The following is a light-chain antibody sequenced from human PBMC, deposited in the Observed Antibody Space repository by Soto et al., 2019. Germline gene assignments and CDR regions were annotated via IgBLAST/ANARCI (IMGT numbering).Light chain of an antibody. CDR2: EAS. Sequence: AIQVTQSPSSLSASVGDRVTISCRASQGIGNDLGWYQQKPGKAPKLLIYEASTLQTGVASKFSGSGSDTDFTLTINNLQPEDFATYYCLQDYVYPWTFGQGTKVEVK. V-gene: IGKV1-6*01. CDR3: LQDYVYPWT. CDR1: QGIGND. J-gene: IGKJ1*01.